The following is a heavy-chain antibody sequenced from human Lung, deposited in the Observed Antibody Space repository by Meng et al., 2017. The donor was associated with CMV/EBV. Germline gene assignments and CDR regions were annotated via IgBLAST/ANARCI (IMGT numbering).Heavy chain of an antibody. J-gene: IGHJ5*02. D-gene: IGHD1-14*01. CDR3: GRGAGANWLDP. CDR2: ISAYNGNT. Sequence: CKASGYTFTSYGISWVRQALGQGLEWMGWISAYNGNTKYAQKLQGRVTMTTDTSTSTAYMEPRSLRSDDTAVYYCGRGAGANWLDPWGQGTLVTVSS. CDR1: GYTFTSYG. V-gene: IGHV1-18*01.